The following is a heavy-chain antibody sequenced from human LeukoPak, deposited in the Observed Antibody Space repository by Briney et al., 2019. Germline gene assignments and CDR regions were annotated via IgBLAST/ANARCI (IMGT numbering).Heavy chain of an antibody. J-gene: IGHJ1*01. D-gene: IGHD1-26*01. CDR2: IRYDGSNK. CDR1: GFTFSSYG. CDR3: AKDHLPYSGSSRSVYFRH. Sequence: GGSLRLSCAASGFTFSSYGMHWVRQAPGKGLEWVAFIRYDGSNKYYADSVKGRFTISRDNSKNTLYLQMNSLRAEDTAVYYCAKDHLPYSGSSRSVYFRHWGQGTLVTVSS. V-gene: IGHV3-30*02.